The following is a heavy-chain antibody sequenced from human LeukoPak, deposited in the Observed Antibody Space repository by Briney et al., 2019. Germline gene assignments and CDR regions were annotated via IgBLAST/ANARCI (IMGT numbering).Heavy chain of an antibody. Sequence: SGTLSLTCTVSGGSISSSSYYWGWIRLPPGMGPEWIGTIYYGGSTYYNPSLKSRVTISVDTSKNQFSLKLSSVTAADTAVYYCARLRGINTGGWFDWFDPWGQGILVTVSS. CDR1: GGSISSSSYY. CDR3: ARLRGINTGGWFDWFDP. J-gene: IGHJ5*02. D-gene: IGHD6-19*01. V-gene: IGHV4-39*01. CDR2: IYYGGST.